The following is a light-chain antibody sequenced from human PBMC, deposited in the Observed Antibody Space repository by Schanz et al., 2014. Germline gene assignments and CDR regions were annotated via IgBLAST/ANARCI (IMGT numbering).Light chain of an antibody. Sequence: EIVLTQSPGTLSLSPGERATLSCRASQSVSSRYVAWYQQKPGQAPRLLIYGASSRATGIPDRFSGSGSGTDFTLTISRLEPEDVAVYYCQLYGTSYTFGQGTKLEIK. V-gene: IGKV3-20*01. CDR3: QLYGTSYT. J-gene: IGKJ2*01. CDR2: GAS. CDR1: QSVSSRY.